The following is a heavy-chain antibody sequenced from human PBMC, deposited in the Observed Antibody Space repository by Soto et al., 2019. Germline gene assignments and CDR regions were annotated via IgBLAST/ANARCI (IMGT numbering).Heavy chain of an antibody. CDR3: ARDRLRLGDGSFLEYVAV. J-gene: IGHJ4*02. Sequence: PGGSLRLSCAAYGLSFCRHLMHCFRYASRKGLEWVASISYDGSNKYYADSVKGRFTISRDNSKNTLYVQMDSLRAEDTAVYYCARDRLRLGDGSFLEYVAVWAQRTLDLVSA. CDR2: ISYDGSNK. D-gene: IGHD3-16*01. CDR1: GLSFCRHL. V-gene: IGHV3-30*04.